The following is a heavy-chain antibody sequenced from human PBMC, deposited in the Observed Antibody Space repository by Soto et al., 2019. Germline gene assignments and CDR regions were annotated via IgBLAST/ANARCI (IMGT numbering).Heavy chain of an antibody. CDR2: ITPFNGNT. J-gene: IGHJ5*02. D-gene: IGHD4-4*01. Sequence: ASVKVSCKASGYTFTYRYLHWVRQAPGQALEWMGWITPFNGNTNYAQKFQDRVTITRDRSMSTAYMELSSLRSEDTAMYYCAGGSNYEVYWFDPWGQGTLVTVSS. CDR1: GYTFTYRY. CDR3: AGGSNYEVYWFDP. V-gene: IGHV1-45*02.